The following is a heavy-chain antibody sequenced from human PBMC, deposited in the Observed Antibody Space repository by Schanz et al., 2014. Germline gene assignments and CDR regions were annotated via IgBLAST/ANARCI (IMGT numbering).Heavy chain of an antibody. Sequence: QVHLVQSAAEVKKPGSSVKVSCKASGYTFISYGIKWVRQAPGQGLEWMGWISAYNGHTDYAQKLQGRVTLTTDTSTSTAYMELRNLRSDDTAVYYCARAKRFGDMDVWGQGTTVTVSS. CDR2: ISAYNGHT. D-gene: IGHD3-10*01. V-gene: IGHV1-18*01. CDR3: ARAKRFGDMDV. J-gene: IGHJ6*02. CDR1: GYTFISYG.